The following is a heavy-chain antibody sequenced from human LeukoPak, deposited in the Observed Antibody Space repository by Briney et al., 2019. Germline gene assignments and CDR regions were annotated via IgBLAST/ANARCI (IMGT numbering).Heavy chain of an antibody. Sequence: SQTLSLTCAVSGGSISSGGYSWSWIRQPPGKGLEWIGYIYHSGSTYYNPSLKSRVTISVDRSENQFSLKLSSVTAADTAVYYCARAPIGRYYFDYWGQGTLVTVSS. D-gene: IGHD1-14*01. CDR2: IYHSGST. J-gene: IGHJ4*02. CDR3: ARAPIGRYYFDY. CDR1: GGSISSGGYS. V-gene: IGHV4-30-2*01.